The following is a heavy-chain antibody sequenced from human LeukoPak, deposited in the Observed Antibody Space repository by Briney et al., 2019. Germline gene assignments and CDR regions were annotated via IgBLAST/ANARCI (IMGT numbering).Heavy chain of an antibody. Sequence: ASVKDSFKASGYTFTGYYMHGVRQAPGQGLDWMGWINDNSGGTNYTQKFQGRVTRTRDQSISTAYMELSRLRSVDTAVYYCARSSRYDIWTGYPYWGQGTLVTVSS. CDR3: ARSSRYDIWTGYPY. D-gene: IGHD3-9*01. J-gene: IGHJ4*02. CDR2: INDNSGGT. CDR1: GYTFTGYY. V-gene: IGHV1-2*02.